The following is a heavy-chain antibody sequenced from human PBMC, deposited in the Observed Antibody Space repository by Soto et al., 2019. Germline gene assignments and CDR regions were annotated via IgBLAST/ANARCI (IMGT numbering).Heavy chain of an antibody. J-gene: IGHJ6*02. Sequence: PSETLSLTCTVSGGSISSGGYYWSWIRQHPGKGLEWIGYIYYSGSTYYNPSLKSRVTISVDTSKNQFSLKLSSVTAADTAVYSCARSGSTSSHYYGMDVWGQGTTVTVSS. D-gene: IGHD2-2*01. V-gene: IGHV4-31*03. CDR1: GGSISSGGYY. CDR3: ARSGSTSSHYYGMDV. CDR2: IYYSGST.